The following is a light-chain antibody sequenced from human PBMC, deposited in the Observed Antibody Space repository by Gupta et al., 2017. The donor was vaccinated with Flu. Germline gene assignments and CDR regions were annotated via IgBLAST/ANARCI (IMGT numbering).Light chain of an antibody. J-gene: IGLJ3*02. Sequence: QRVISSCTGSSSNRGAAYDVHWDQHLPGTAPKVLISGNNKRPAGVPDRCSGSKSGTAATLAIAGRQAEDEADYYCQSEDGSHWVFGGGTRLTVL. CDR3: QSEDGSHWV. V-gene: IGLV1-40*01. CDR2: GNN. CDR1: SSNRGAAYD.